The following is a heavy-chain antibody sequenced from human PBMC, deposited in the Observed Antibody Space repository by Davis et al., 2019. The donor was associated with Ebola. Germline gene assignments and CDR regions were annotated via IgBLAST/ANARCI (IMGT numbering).Heavy chain of an antibody. CDR1: GFTFSSYG. V-gene: IGHV3-33*01. CDR3: AREADWGQLDY. CDR2: IWYDGSNK. Sequence: GESLKISCAASGFTFSSYGMHWVRQAPGKGPEWVAVIWYDGSNKYYADSVKGRFTISRDNSKNTLYLQMNSLRAEDTAVYYCAREADWGQLDYWGQGTLVTVSS. D-gene: IGHD3-16*01. J-gene: IGHJ4*02.